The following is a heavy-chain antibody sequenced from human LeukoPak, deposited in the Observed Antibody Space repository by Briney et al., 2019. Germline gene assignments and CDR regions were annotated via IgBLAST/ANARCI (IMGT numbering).Heavy chain of an antibody. J-gene: IGHJ4*02. D-gene: IGHD2-8*02. Sequence: GGSLRLSCAASGFTFSSYAMSWVRQAPGKGLEWVSAISGSGGSTYYADSVKGRFTISRDNSKNTLDLQMNSRRAEAMDVYYCAKDSTGGNFDYWGQGTLVTVSS. V-gene: IGHV3-23*01. CDR1: GFTFSSYA. CDR3: AKDSTGGNFDY. CDR2: ISGSGGST.